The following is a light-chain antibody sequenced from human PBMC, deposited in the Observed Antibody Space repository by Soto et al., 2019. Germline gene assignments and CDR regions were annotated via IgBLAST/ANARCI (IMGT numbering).Light chain of an antibody. CDR3: QSYDTSLSGSL. CDR2: GNN. J-gene: IGLJ3*02. V-gene: IGLV1-40*01. CDR1: SSNIAAGFD. Sequence: QSVLTQPPSVSGAPGQRVTISCTGSSSNIAAGFDVHWYQQVPGTAPKLLIYGNNNRPSGVPDRFSASESGTSASLAITGLQAEDEADYYCQSYDTSLSGSLFGGGTKVTVL.